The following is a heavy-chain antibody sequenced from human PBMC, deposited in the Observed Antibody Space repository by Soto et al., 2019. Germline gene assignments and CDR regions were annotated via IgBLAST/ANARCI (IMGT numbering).Heavy chain of an antibody. D-gene: IGHD2-2*01. CDR1: GFSFSNYV. J-gene: IGHJ2*01. V-gene: IGHV3-23*01. CDR3: ARVIPSAIPWYFDL. Sequence: EVQLLESGGGLLQPGGSLRLSCAASGFSFSNYVMSWVRQAPGKGLEWVSGISGSSSSTYYADSVRGRFTISRDNSKNTLYLQMNSLRAGDTALYYCARVIPSAIPWYFDLWGRGTLVTVSS. CDR2: ISGSSSST.